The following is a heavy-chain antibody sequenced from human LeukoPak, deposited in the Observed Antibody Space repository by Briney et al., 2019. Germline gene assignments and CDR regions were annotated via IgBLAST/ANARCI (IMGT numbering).Heavy chain of an antibody. V-gene: IGHV4-4*07. Sequence: PSQTLSLTCTVSGGSISSYYLSWIRQPAGQGLEWIGGIYTSGSTNYNPSLKSRVTMSVDTSKNQFSLKLSSVTAPDTAVYYCASSGLVYSYGYDYWGQGTLVTVSS. CDR3: ASSGLVYSYGYDY. J-gene: IGHJ4*02. CDR2: IYTSGST. CDR1: GGSISSYY. D-gene: IGHD5-18*01.